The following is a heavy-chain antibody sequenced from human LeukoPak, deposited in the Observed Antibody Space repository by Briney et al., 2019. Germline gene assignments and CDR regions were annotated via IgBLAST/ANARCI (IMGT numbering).Heavy chain of an antibody. J-gene: IGHJ4*02. CDR2: IKQDGSEK. D-gene: IGHD3-16*01. V-gene: IGHV3-7*01. Sequence: PGGSLRLSCAASGFTFSSYWMSWVRQAPGKGLEWVANIKQDGSEKYYVVSGKGRFTISRDNAKNSLYLQMNSLRAEDTAVYYCARGGVPLSLGYWGQGTLVTVSS. CDR3: ARGGVPLSLGY. CDR1: GFTFSSYW.